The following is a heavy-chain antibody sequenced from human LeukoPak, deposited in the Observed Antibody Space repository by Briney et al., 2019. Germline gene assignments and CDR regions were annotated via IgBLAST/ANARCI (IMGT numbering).Heavy chain of an antibody. CDR3: ARLIFGVVFDAFDI. J-gene: IGHJ3*02. CDR1: GGSISSGGYY. V-gene: IGHV4-31*03. CDR2: IYYSGST. Sequence: SETLSLTCTVSGGSISSGGYYWSWIRQHPGKGLEWIGYIYYSGSTYYNPSLKSRVTISVDTSKNQFSLKLSSVTAADTAVYYCARLIFGVVFDAFDIWGQGTMVTVSS. D-gene: IGHD3-3*01.